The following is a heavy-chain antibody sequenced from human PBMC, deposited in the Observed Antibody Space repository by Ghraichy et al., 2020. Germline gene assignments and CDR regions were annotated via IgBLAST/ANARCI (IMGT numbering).Heavy chain of an antibody. CDR1: GGSFSGYY. V-gene: IGHV4-34*01. CDR2: INHRGST. CDR3: ARGGGCSGGSCWYFDL. Sequence: SETLSLTCAVYGGSFSGYYWSWIRQPPGKGLEWIGEINHRGSTNYNPSLKSRVAMSVDTSKNQFSLKLTSVTAADTAVYYCARGGGCSGGSCWYFDLWGRDTLVTVSS. J-gene: IGHJ2*01. D-gene: IGHD2-15*01.